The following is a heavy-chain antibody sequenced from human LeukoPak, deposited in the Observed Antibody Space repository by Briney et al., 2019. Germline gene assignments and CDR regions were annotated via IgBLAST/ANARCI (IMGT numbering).Heavy chain of an antibody. CDR3: AKDIGGGLLEY. V-gene: IGHV3-43*02. CDR2: INGDGYT. J-gene: IGHJ4*02. Sequence: PGGSLRLSCAASGFNFGANSMHWARQVPGKGLEWLSLINGDGYTYYATSANGRFTASRDNSKNPLYLQMSSLRPEDTALYFCAKDIGGGLLEYWGRGTLVTVSS. CDR1: GFNFGANS. D-gene: IGHD2-15*01.